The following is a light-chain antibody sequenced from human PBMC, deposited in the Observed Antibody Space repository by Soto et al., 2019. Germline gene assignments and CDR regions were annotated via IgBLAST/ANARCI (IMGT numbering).Light chain of an antibody. CDR2: EVS. Sequence: QSVLTQPPSASGSPGQSVTISCTGTSSDVGGYNYVSWYQQYPGKVPKLMIYEVSNRPSGVSNRFSGSKSGNTASLTISGLQAEDEADYYCSSYTSSSTYVFGTGTKVT. J-gene: IGLJ1*01. CDR1: SSDVGGYNY. CDR3: SSYTSSSTYV. V-gene: IGLV2-14*01.